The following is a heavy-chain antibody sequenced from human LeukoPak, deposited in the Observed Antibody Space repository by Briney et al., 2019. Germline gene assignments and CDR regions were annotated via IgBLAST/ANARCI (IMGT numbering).Heavy chain of an antibody. CDR2: INHSGST. CDR3: ARENVVVVAATDAFDI. J-gene: IGHJ3*02. D-gene: IGHD2-15*01. CDR1: GGSFSGYY. V-gene: IGHV4-34*01. Sequence: SETLSLTCAVYGGSFSGYYWSWIRQPPGKGLEWIGEINHSGSTNYSPSLKSRVTISVDTSKNQFSLKLSSVTAADTAVYYCARENVVVVAATDAFDIWGQGTMVTVSS.